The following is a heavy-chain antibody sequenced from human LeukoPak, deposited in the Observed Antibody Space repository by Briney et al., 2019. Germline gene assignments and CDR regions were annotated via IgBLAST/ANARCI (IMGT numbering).Heavy chain of an antibody. Sequence: GGSLRLSCAASGFTFSSYAMSWVRQAPGKGLEWVSAISGGGGSTYYADSVKGRFTISRDNFKNTLFLQMKSLRAEDTAIYYCAKEGGVGATGGGGYYYYMDVWGKGTTVTVSS. D-gene: IGHD1-26*01. J-gene: IGHJ6*03. CDR3: AKEGGVGATGGGGYYYYMDV. CDR1: GFTFSSYA. V-gene: IGHV3-23*01. CDR2: ISGGGGST.